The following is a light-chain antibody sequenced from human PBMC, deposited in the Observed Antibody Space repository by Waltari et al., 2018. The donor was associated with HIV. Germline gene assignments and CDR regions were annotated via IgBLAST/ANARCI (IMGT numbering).Light chain of an antibody. Sequence: QSVLTQPPSASGTPGQMVTISCFGASSNIGGDPVNWYQQLPGAAPRLLLYTDDQRPSGVPDRFSGSKSGTSASLAISGLQSEDEADYFCETWDDSLTAVLFGGGTRLTVL. CDR3: ETWDDSLTAVL. CDR2: TDD. CDR1: SSNIGGDP. J-gene: IGLJ2*01. V-gene: IGLV1-44*01.